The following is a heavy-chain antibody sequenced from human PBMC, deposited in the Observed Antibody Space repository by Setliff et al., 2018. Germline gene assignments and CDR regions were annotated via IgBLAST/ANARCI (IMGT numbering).Heavy chain of an antibody. CDR3: ARGRDVLPVPPYMDV. CDR2: ITHRRVT. CDR1: GGSFSDFY. Sequence: SETLSLTCAVYGGSFSDFYWIWIRQPPGEGLEWIGEITHRRVTTYNPSLQSRAAISLDTSKRRFSLKLGSVSAADTAVYYCARGRDVLPVPPYMDVWAEGTTVTVSS. V-gene: IGHV4-34*01. J-gene: IGHJ6*03.